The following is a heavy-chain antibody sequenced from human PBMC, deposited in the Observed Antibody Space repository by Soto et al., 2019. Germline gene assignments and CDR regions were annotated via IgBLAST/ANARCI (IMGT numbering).Heavy chain of an antibody. CDR3: ARVVAVGATRVGYYYYYGMDV. J-gene: IGHJ6*02. CDR2: IYYSGST. D-gene: IGHD1-26*01. V-gene: IGHV4-39*01. CDR1: GGSISSSSYY. Sequence: PSETLSLTCTVSGGSISSSSYYWGWIRQPPGKGLEWIGSIYYSGSTYYNPSLKSRVTISVDTSKNQFSLKLSSVTAADTAVYYCARVVAVGATRVGYYYYYGMDVWGQGTTVTVSS.